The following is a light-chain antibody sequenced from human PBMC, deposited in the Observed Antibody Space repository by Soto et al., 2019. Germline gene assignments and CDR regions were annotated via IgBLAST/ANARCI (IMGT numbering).Light chain of an antibody. Sequence: QSALTQPPSASGSPGQSVTISCAGTSSDVGAYDYVSWYQQHPGRAPKLMIYEVTKRPSGVPDRSSGSKSGNTASLTVSGLQAEDEADYYCSSYAGSNIFYVFGTGTKLTVL. CDR3: SSYAGSNIFYV. CDR2: EVT. CDR1: SSDVGAYDY. J-gene: IGLJ1*01. V-gene: IGLV2-8*01.